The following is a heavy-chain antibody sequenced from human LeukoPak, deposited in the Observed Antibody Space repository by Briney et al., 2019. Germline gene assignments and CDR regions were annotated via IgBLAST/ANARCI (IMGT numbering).Heavy chain of an antibody. Sequence: GGSLRLSCATSGFTFSSYWMHWVRQAPGKGLVWVSRIHSDGSTTSYSDSVKGRFTISRDNAKNTLYLQMNSLRAEDTAVYYCAWEGPYKGFDIWGQGTMVTVSS. J-gene: IGHJ3*02. CDR3: AWEGPYKGFDI. CDR2: IHSDGSTT. V-gene: IGHV3-74*01. CDR1: GFTFSSYW. D-gene: IGHD1-26*01.